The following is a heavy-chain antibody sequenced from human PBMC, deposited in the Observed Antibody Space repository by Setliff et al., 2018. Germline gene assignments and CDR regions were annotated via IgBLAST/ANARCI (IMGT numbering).Heavy chain of an antibody. CDR1: GYTFTGYY. CDR3: ARGRHPPWSGYPYYYMDV. Sequence: ASVKVSCKASGYTFTGYYMHWVRQAPGQGLEWMGWINPNSGGTNYAQKFQGWVTMTRDTSISTAYMEPSRLRSEDTAVYYCARGRHPPWSGYPYYYMDVWGKGTTVTVSS. V-gene: IGHV1-2*04. CDR2: INPNSGGT. J-gene: IGHJ6*03. D-gene: IGHD3-3*01.